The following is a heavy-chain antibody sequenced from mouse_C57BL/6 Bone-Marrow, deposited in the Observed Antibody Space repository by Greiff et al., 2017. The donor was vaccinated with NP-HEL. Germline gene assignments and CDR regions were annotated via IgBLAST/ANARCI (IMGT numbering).Heavy chain of an antibody. J-gene: IGHJ4*01. V-gene: IGHV1-4*01. D-gene: IGHD3-2*02. CDR2: INPSSGYT. Sequence: QVQLQQSGAELARPGASVKMSCKASGYTFTSYTMHWVKQRPGQGLEWIGYINPSSGYTKYNQKFKDKATLTADKSSSTAYMQLSSLTSEDSAVYYCARTGRLQVRLRGAMDYWGQGTSVTVSS. CDR3: ARTGRLQVRLRGAMDY. CDR1: GYTFTSYT.